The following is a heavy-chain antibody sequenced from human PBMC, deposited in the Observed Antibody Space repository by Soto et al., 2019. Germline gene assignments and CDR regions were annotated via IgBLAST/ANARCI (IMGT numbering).Heavy chain of an antibody. CDR2: IKPDGSES. J-gene: IGHJ4*02. CDR3: ATEEWWRVEF. CDR1: GFIFSRHY. V-gene: IGHV3-7*01. D-gene: IGHD2-15*01. Sequence: EVQLVESGGGLVQPGGSLRLSCVASGFIFSRHYMTWVRQAPGKGLESVAKIKPDGSESYYVDSVRGRFTLSRDNTKNSLSLQMNSLRVEDTAVYYCATEEWWRVEFRGQGTLVTVSS.